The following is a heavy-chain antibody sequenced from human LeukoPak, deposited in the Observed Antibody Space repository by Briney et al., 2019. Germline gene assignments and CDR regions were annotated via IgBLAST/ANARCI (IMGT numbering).Heavy chain of an antibody. CDR2: VTGSGGGT. D-gene: IGHD2-8*02. V-gene: IGHV3-23*01. CDR1: GFTFSNYA. J-gene: IGHJ5*02. Sequence: GGSLRLSCAASGFTFSNYAMMWVRQAPGKGLEWVSTVTGSGGGTYYADSVKGRFTVSRDNSANTLFLQVISLRGEDTAVYYCAKGAGPGQVDSFDPWGQGTLVTVSS. CDR3: AKGAGPGQVDSFDP.